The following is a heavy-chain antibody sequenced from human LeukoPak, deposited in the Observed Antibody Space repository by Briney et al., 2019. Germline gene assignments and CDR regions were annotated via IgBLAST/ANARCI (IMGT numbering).Heavy chain of an antibody. CDR2: ISTSGSNI. D-gene: IGHD5-12*01. V-gene: IGHV3-48*03. Sequence: PGGSLKLSCAGSGFAFSSFEMNWVRQAPGKGREWVSYISTSGSNIHYAGSVKGRFTISRDNAKNSLYLQMNSLREEDTAVYYCARGTTINNFDYWGQGTLVTVSS. CDR1: GFAFSSFE. CDR3: ARGTTINNFDY. J-gene: IGHJ4*02.